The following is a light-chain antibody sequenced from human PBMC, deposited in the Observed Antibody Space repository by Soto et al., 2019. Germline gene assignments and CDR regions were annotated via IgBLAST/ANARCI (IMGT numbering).Light chain of an antibody. CDR1: GSDIAGYNY. CDR3: SSFTSTTSLYV. V-gene: IGLV2-14*01. CDR2: QVT. Sequence: ALAQPASVSGSPGQSITISCTGTGSDIAGYNYVSWFQQHPGKAPKLMMYQVTIRPSGVSNRFSGAKSGNTASLTISGLQAEDEAEYYCSSFTSTTSLYVFGTGTKV. J-gene: IGLJ1*01.